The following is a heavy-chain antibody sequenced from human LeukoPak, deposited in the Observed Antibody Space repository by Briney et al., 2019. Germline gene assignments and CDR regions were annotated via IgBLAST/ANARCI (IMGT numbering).Heavy chain of an antibody. CDR3: ARASAVAGTRDY. J-gene: IGHJ4*02. V-gene: IGHV3-7*01. CDR1: GVTFSSYW. CDR2: IKQEGSDK. Sequence: GGSLRLSCAASGVTFSSYWMSWVRQAPGKGLEWVANIKQEGSDKYYVDSVKGRFTISRDNAKNSLYLQMNSLRAEDTAIYYCARASAVAGTRDYWGQGTLVTVSS. D-gene: IGHD6-19*01.